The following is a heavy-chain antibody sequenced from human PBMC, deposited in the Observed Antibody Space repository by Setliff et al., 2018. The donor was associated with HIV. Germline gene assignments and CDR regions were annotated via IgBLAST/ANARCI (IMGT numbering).Heavy chain of an antibody. CDR1: EYTFTDYF. J-gene: IGHJ4*02. D-gene: IGHD7-27*01. Sequence: ASVKVSCKASEYTFTDYFIHWVRQAPGQGLEWMGWISPYNGDTKVLQNFRGRVTMTRDTSISTAYLEFTGLRSDDTAVYYCARQLSNSLDFWGQGALVTVSS. V-gene: IGHV1-2*02. CDR2: ISPYNGDT. CDR3: ARQLSNSLDF.